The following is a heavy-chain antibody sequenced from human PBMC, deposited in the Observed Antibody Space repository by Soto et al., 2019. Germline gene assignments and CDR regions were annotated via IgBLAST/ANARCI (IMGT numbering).Heavy chain of an antibody. J-gene: IGHJ4*02. CDR2: ISSSSSTI. D-gene: IGHD2-2*01. CDR3: ARWLKEYQLLRPGGFDY. V-gene: IGHV3-48*01. Sequence: GGSLRLSCAASGFTFSSYSMNWVRQAPGKGLEWVSYISSSSSTIYYADSVKGRFTISRDNAKNSLYLQMNSPRAEDTAVYYCARWLKEYQLLRPGGFDYWGQGTLVTVSS. CDR1: GFTFSSYS.